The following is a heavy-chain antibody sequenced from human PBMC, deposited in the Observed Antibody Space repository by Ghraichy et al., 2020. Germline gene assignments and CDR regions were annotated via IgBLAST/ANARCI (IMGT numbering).Heavy chain of an antibody. CDR2: ISDDGSNK. CDR1: GFTFSCCA. V-gene: IGHV3-30*18. D-gene: IGHD2-15*01. Sequence: GGSLRLSCAASGFTFSCCAMHWVRQAPGKGLEWVAVISDDGSNKDYADSVKGRFTISRDNSNNTLFLQMNSLRAEDTAIYYCAKDPRSCSGDNCYPQNFDYWGQGTLVTVSS. J-gene: IGHJ4*02. CDR3: AKDPRSCSGDNCYPQNFDY.